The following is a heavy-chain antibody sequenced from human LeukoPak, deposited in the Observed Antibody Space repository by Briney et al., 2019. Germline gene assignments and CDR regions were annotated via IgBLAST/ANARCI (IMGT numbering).Heavy chain of an antibody. D-gene: IGHD1-14*01. CDR2: ISGGGGST. CDR1: GFTFSSYA. V-gene: IGHV3-23*01. J-gene: IGHJ4*02. CDR3: AKDFVRYNIQFDY. Sequence: PGGSLRLSCAASGFTFSSYALNWVRQAPGKGLEWVSGISGGGGSTYYADSVRGRFTISRDNSKNTLYLQMDSLRAEDTALYYCAKDFVRYNIQFDYWGQGALVTVSS.